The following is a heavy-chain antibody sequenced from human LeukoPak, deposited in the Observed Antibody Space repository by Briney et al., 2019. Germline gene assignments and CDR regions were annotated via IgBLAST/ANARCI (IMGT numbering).Heavy chain of an antibody. CDR2: INHSGST. J-gene: IGHJ4*02. CDR1: GGSFSGYY. CDR3: ARGGGVVAAAIAFDY. Sequence: SETLSLTCAVYGGSFSGYYWSWIRRPPGKGLEWIGEINHSGSTNYDPSLKSRVTISVDTSKNQFSLKLSSVTAADTAVYYCARGGGVVAAAIAFDYWGQGTLVTVSS. V-gene: IGHV4-34*01. D-gene: IGHD2-15*01.